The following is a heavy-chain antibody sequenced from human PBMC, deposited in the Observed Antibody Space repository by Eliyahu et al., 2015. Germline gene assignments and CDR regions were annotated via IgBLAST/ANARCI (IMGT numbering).Heavy chain of an antibody. CDR2: ISSSSSYI. J-gene: IGHJ5*02. CDR3: ARDVDRGRVHSSGGRYNWFDP. V-gene: IGHV3-21*01. CDR1: GFTFXSYW. Sequence: EVQLVESGGGLVQPGGSLRLSXAASGFTFXSYWXXWVRQAPGKGLGWVSSISSSSSYIYYADSVKGRFTISRDNAKNSLYLQMNSLRAEDTAVYYCARDVDRGRVHSSGGRYNWFDPWGQGTLVTVSS. D-gene: IGHD6-19*01.